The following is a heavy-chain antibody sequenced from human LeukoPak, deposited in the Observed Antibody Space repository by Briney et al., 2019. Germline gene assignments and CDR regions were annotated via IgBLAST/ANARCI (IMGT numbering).Heavy chain of an antibody. D-gene: IGHD3-10*01. CDR3: AKMSSYDSGSYYNFDY. CDR1: GFTFRTYA. Sequence: GGSLRLSCAASGFTFRTYAMSWVRQAPGKGLEWVSGISESGEYTYYADSVKGRFTISRDNSKSTLYLQMNSLRAEDTAVYYCAKMSSYDSGSYYNFDYWGRGTLVTVSS. CDR2: ISESGEYT. V-gene: IGHV3-23*01. J-gene: IGHJ4*02.